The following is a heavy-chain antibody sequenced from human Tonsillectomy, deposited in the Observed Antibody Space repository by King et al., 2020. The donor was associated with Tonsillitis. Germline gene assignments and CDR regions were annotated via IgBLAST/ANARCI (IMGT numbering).Heavy chain of an antibody. CDR2: TFYRSKWFN. Sequence: VQLQQSGPGLVKPSQTLSLTCAISGDTVSTNSGAWNWFRQSPSRGLEWLGRTFYRSKWFNDFAVSVKSRISFNPDTSKNQLSLLLNFVTPEDTAIYYCARDLGGSGSSYAFDIWGQGTMVTVSS. V-gene: IGHV6-1*01. J-gene: IGHJ3*02. CDR1: GDTVSTNSGA. CDR3: ARDLGGSGSSYAFDI. D-gene: IGHD3-10*01.